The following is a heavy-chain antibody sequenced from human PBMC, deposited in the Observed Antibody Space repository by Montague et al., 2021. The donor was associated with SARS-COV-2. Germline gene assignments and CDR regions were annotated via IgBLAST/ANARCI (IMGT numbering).Heavy chain of an antibody. Sequence: SETLSLTCNVSGGSISSSTYYWGWIRQPPGKGLEWIGNLYNGGTTYYSPSLKSRVTISVDTSKNHFSLNMASVTAADTAVYYCARTSKLRESSSGNYYYYAMDVWGQGTTVTVPS. J-gene: IGHJ6*02. D-gene: IGHD3-16*01. CDR3: ARTSKLRESSSGNYYYYAMDV. CDR1: GGSISSSTYY. V-gene: IGHV4-39*02. CDR2: LYNGGTT.